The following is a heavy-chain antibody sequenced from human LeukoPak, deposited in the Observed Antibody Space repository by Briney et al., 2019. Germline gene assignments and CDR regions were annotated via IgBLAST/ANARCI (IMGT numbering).Heavy chain of an antibody. CDR1: GYTFTSYY. CDR3: ARDLIQSDY. J-gene: IGHJ4*02. Sequence: ASVKVSCKASGYTFTSYYIHWVRQAPGQGLEWMAIINPSGGSTNYAQKFQGRVTMTRDTSTSTVYMELCSLRSEDTAVYYCARDLIQSDYWGQGTLVTVSS. V-gene: IGHV1-46*01. D-gene: IGHD5-18*01. CDR2: INPSGGST.